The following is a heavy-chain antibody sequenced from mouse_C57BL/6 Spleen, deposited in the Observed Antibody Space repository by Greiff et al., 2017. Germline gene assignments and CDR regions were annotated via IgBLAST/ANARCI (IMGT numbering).Heavy chain of an antibody. D-gene: IGHD1-1*01. Sequence: EVKLMESGGGLVQPGGSLKLSCAASGFTFSDYYMYWVRQTPEKRLEWVAYISNGGGSTYYPDTVKGRFTISRDNAKNTLYLQMSRLKSEDTAMYYCARRYYYGSSHWYFDVWGTGTTVTVSS. CDR2: ISNGGGST. V-gene: IGHV5-12*01. CDR3: ARRYYYGSSHWYFDV. J-gene: IGHJ1*03. CDR1: GFTFSDYY.